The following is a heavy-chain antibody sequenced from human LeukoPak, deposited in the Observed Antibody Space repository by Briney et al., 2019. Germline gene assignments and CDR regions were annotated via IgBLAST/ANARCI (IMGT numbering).Heavy chain of an antibody. D-gene: IGHD2-15*01. Sequence: SETLSLTCAVSGYSISSGYYWGWIRQRPGKGLEWIGSIYHSGSTYYNPSLKSRVTISVDTSKNQFSLKLSSVTAADTAVYYCARGHCSGGSCYSDAFDIWGQGTMVTVSS. CDR3: ARGHCSGGSCYSDAFDI. V-gene: IGHV4-38-2*01. CDR2: IYHSGST. CDR1: GYSISSGYY. J-gene: IGHJ3*02.